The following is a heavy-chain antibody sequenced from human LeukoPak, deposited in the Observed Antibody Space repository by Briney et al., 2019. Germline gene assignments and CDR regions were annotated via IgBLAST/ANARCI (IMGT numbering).Heavy chain of an antibody. J-gene: IGHJ4*02. CDR2: IYYSGSA. D-gene: IGHD3-16*01. CDR1: GGSISSYY. Sequence: SETLSLTCTVSGGSISSYYWSWIRQPPGKGLEWIGYIYYSGSANYNPSLKSRVTISVDTAKNQFSLKLRSVTAADTAVYYCAREGASGSFDYWGQGTLVTVSS. CDR3: AREGASGSFDY. V-gene: IGHV4-59*01.